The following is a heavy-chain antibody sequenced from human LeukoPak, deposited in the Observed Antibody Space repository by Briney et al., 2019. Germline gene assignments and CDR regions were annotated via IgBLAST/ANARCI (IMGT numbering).Heavy chain of an antibody. V-gene: IGHV1-2*04. CDR2: INPNSGGT. J-gene: IGHJ3*02. CDR1: GYTFTGYY. CDR3: ARAPADIAAAGGAAFDI. D-gene: IGHD6-13*01. Sequence: ASVKVSCKASGYTFTGYYMHWVRQAPGQGLEWMGWINPNSGGTNYAQKFQGWVTMTRDTSISTAYMELSRLRSDDTAVYYCARAPADIAAAGGAAFDIWGQGTMVTVSS.